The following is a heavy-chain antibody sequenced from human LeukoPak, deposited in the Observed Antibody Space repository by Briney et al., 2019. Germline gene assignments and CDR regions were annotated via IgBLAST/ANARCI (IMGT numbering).Heavy chain of an antibody. Sequence: GGSLRLSCAASGFTFSSYAMSWVRQAPGKGLEWVSAISGSGATTYYADSVKGRFTISRDNSKNTLYLQMNSLRAEDTAVYYCAKAPTTVKDAFDIWGQRTMVTVSS. D-gene: IGHD4-17*01. CDR2: ISGSGATT. V-gene: IGHV3-23*01. CDR1: GFTFSSYA. CDR3: AKAPTTVKDAFDI. J-gene: IGHJ3*02.